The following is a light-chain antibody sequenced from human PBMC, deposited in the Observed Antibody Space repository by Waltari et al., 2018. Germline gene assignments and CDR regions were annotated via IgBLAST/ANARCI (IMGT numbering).Light chain of an antibody. CDR3: SSYAGSHTEV. CDR2: DVS. J-gene: IGLJ1*01. V-gene: IGLV2-11*01. Sequence: QSALTHPRSVSGSPGQSVPISCAGSSSNVGRYNYVSWYQLHPGKAPQLIIYDVSERPSGVPDRFSGSKSGNTASLTISGLQAEDEADYYCSSYAGSHTEVFGTGTEITVL. CDR1: SSNVGRYNY.